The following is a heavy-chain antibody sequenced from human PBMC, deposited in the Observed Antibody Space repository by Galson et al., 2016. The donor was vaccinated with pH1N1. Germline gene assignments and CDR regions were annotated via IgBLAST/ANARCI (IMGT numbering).Heavy chain of an antibody. V-gene: IGHV3-48*03. J-gene: IGHJ4*02. CDR2: ISSGGNTM. D-gene: IGHD3-9*01. CDR1: GFTFDSHE. Sequence: SLRLSCAVSGFTFDSHEMNWVRQAPGKGLEWVASISSGGNTMFYADSVTGRFNISRDNAKNSLYLQMNSLRVEDTAVYYCARAYYDPLTRFSGAFDYWGQGTLVTVSS. CDR3: ARAYYDPLTRFSGAFDY.